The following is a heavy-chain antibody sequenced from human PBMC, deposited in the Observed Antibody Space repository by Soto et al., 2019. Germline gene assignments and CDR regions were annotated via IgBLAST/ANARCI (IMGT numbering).Heavy chain of an antibody. V-gene: IGHV3-48*03. CDR2: ISSSASAI. Sequence: EVQLVESGGGLVQPGGSLRLSCAASGFIFDTYEMNWVRQAPGKGLQWVSYISSSASAIYYADSVKGRFTISRDNAKNSMYLKMNSLRAEETAVYYCARALLERWGQGTLVTVSS. CDR1: GFIFDTYE. CDR3: ARALLER. J-gene: IGHJ4*02. D-gene: IGHD3-3*01.